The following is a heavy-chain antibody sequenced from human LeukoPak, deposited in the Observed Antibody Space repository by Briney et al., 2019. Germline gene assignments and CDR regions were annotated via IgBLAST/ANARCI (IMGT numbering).Heavy chain of an antibody. J-gene: IGHJ4*02. CDR3: ASTPGVVPAAPFDY. V-gene: IGHV1-46*01. D-gene: IGHD2-2*01. CDR1: GYTFTSYY. Sequence: ASVKVSCKASGYTFTSYYMHWVRQAPGQGLEWMGIINPSGGSTSYAQKFQGRVTMTRDMSTSTVYMELSSLRSKDTAVYYCASTPGVVPAAPFDYWGQGTLVTVSS. CDR2: INPSGGST.